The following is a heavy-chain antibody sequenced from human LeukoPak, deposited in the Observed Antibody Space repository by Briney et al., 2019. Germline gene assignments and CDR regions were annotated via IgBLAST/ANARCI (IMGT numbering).Heavy chain of an antibody. CDR1: GFTFSSYS. Sequence: GGSLRLSCAASGFTFSSYSMNWVRQAPGKGLEWVSYISSSSSTIYYADSVKGRFTISRDNSKNTLYLQMNSLRVEDTAVYYCAKDPPTTGTTFDNWGRGTLVTVSS. D-gene: IGHD1-1*01. CDR2: ISSSSSTI. J-gene: IGHJ4*02. V-gene: IGHV3-48*01. CDR3: AKDPPTTGTTFDN.